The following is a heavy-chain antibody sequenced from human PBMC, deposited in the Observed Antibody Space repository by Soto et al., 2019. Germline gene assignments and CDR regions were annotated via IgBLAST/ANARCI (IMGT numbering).Heavy chain of an antibody. J-gene: IGHJ4*02. CDR1: GDSISNGYYT. CDR2: IFNSVNT. V-gene: IGHV4-30-4*01. Sequence: QVQLQESGPGLVEPSQTLSLTCTVSGDSISNGYYTWSWIRHPPGKDLEWIGYIFNSVNTYSNPSPKSRVTISADTSKYLFSLKRSSVTAPDTAVYYCARGQCGDKVDYWGQGTLVTVSS. CDR3: ARGQCGDKVDY. D-gene: IGHD3-10*01.